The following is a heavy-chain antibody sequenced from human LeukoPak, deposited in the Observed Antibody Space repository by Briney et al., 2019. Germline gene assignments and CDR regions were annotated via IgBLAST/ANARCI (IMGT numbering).Heavy chain of an antibody. D-gene: IGHD1-26*01. J-gene: IGHJ3*02. CDR1: GFTFSSYS. CDR2: IGISSSTI. V-gene: IGHV3-48*01. CDR3: ARDSGYAFDI. Sequence: PGGSLRLSCAASGFTFSSYSMNWVRQAPGKVLEWVSYIGISSSTIDYADSVKGRFTISRDNAKNSLYLQMNSLRAEDTAVYYCARDSGYAFDIWGQGTMVTVSS.